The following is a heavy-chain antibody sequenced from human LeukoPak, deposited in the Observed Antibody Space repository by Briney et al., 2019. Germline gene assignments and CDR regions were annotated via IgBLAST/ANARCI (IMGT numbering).Heavy chain of an antibody. J-gene: IGHJ4*02. V-gene: IGHV3-30*02. CDR3: ARSSAPFDWLAFDY. D-gene: IGHD3-9*01. Sequence: GGSLRLSCAASGFASSSYGMHWVRQAPGKGLEWVAYIHYDSSTEDYADSVKGRFTISRDNSKNTLFLQMNNLRAEDTAVYYCARSSAPFDWLAFDYWGQGTLVTVSS. CDR2: IHYDSSTE. CDR1: GFASSSYG.